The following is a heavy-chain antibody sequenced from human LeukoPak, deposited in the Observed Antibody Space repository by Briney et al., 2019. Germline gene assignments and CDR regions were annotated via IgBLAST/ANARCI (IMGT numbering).Heavy chain of an antibody. CDR2: ISYDGSIK. V-gene: IGHV3-30-3*01. CDR3: ARDLGWLRPFDY. D-gene: IGHD5-12*01. CDR1: GFTFSSYD. Sequence: GKSLRLSCAASGFTFSSYDMHWVRQAPGKGMEWVSVISYDGSIKYYADSVKGRFTISRDNSKNTLYLQMNSLRAEDTAVYHCARDLGWLRPFDYWGQGTLVTVSS. J-gene: IGHJ4*02.